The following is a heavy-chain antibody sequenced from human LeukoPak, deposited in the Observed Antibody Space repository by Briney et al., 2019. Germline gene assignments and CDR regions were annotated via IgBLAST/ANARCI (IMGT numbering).Heavy chain of an antibody. V-gene: IGHV3-21*01. Sequence: PGGSLRLSCAGSGFTFSTYSMNWVRQAPGKGLEWVSSISSSSNYIYYADSVKGRFTISRDNAKNSLYLQMNSLRAEDTGVLYCAREVNYYGSGSYLHWGQGTLVTVSS. CDR3: AREVNYYGSGSYLH. CDR1: GFTFSTYS. J-gene: IGHJ4*02. CDR2: ISSSSNYI. D-gene: IGHD3-10*01.